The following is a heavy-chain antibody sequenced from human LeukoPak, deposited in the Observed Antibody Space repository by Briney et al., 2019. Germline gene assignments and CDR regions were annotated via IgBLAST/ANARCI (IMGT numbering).Heavy chain of an antibody. D-gene: IGHD3-22*01. CDR1: GYTFDYYA. V-gene: IGHV3-43*02. CDR3: AKGRYYYDSSDAFDI. Sequence: AGGSLRLSCAASGYTFDYYAMHWVRQAPGKGLECVYLISGDGGSTYYADCVKGRFTVSRDNSKNSLYLQMNSLRTEDVVLYECAKGRYYYDSSDAFDIWGQGTMVTVSS. CDR2: ISGDGGST. J-gene: IGHJ3*02.